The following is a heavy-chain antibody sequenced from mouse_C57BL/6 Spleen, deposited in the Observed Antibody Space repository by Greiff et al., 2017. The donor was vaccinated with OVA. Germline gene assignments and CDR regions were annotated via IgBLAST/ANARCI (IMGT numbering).Heavy chain of an antibody. CDR3: ARWLLDYFDY. CDR1: GYTFTSYW. D-gene: IGHD2-3*01. J-gene: IGHJ2*01. V-gene: IGHV1-64*01. Sequence: QVQLQQPGAELVKPGASVKLSCKASGYTFTSYWMHWVKQRPGQGLEWIGMIHPNRGSTNYNEKFKSKATLTVDKSSSTAYMQLSSLTSEDSAVYYCARWLLDYFDYWGQGTTLTVSS. CDR2: IHPNRGST.